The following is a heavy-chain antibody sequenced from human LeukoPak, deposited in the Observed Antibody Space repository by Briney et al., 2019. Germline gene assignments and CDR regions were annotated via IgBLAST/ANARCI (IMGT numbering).Heavy chain of an antibody. D-gene: IGHD6-19*01. CDR2: IYYSGST. V-gene: IGHV4-39*01. CDR1: GGSISSYY. CDR3: ARISSGWYYYYFDY. Sequence: PSETLSLTCTVSGGSISSYYWSWIRQPPGKGLEWIGSIYYSGSTYYNPSLKNRGIISLRTSKNQFSFLLSSVPAADTAVYYCARISSGWYYYYFDYWGQGTLVTVSS. J-gene: IGHJ4*02.